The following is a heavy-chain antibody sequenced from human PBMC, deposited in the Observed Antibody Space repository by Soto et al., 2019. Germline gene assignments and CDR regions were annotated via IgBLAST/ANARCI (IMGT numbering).Heavy chain of an antibody. CDR3: ARNGERSANYFDF. Sequence: QVQLQESGAGLVKPSETLSLTCTVSGGSISSYYWSWIRQPPGKGLEWIGYIDYTGSTNYNPSLKSRVTISVDTSKNQFSLKLTSVTAADTAVYYCARNGERSANYFDFWGQGTLVTVSS. D-gene: IGHD3-10*01. CDR2: IDYTGST. V-gene: IGHV4-59*08. J-gene: IGHJ4*02. CDR1: GGSISSYY.